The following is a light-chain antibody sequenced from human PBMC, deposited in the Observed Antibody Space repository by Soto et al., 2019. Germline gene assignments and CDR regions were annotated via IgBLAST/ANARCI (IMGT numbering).Light chain of an antibody. J-gene: IGKJ2*01. CDR3: QQSYSVPLT. CDR1: QNILTY. CDR2: AAS. V-gene: IGKV1-39*01. Sequence: DIQMTPSPLSLSASVGDRVTITCRSSQNILTYLNWYQQRPGEAPRFLIYAASNLQDGVPSRFSASESGTEFTLTISRLQPEDFATYYCQQSYSVPLTFGQGTKLEMK.